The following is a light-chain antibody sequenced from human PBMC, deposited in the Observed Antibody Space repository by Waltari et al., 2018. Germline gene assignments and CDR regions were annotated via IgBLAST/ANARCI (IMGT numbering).Light chain of an antibody. V-gene: IGKV3-15*01. CDR3: QQYYRWPPLT. J-gene: IGKJ4*01. CDR2: DAS. Sequence: EVVMTQSPATLSVSQGQRATLACRASQSVSTYLAWYQQKPGQTPRLLIYDASTRATGIPARFSGSGSGTEFTLTISSLQSEDFAVYYCQQYYRWPPLTFGGGTKVEIK. CDR1: QSVSTY.